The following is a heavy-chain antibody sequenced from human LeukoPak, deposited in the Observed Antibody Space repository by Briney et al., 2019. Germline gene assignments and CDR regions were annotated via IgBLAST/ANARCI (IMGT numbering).Heavy chain of an antibody. CDR1: GYTFTGYY. D-gene: IGHD3-3*01. Sequence: ASVKVSCKASGYTFTGYYMHWVRQAPGQGLEWMGWINPNSGGTNYAQKFQGRVTMTRDTSISTAYMELSRLRSDDTAVYYCARVPEITIFGVVIMFDYWGQGTLVTVSS. CDR3: ARVPEITIFGVVIMFDY. CDR2: INPNSGGT. V-gene: IGHV1-2*02. J-gene: IGHJ4*02.